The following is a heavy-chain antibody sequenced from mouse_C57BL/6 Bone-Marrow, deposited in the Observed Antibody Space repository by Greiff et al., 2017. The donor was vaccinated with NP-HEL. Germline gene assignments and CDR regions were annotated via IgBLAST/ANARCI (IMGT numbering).Heavy chain of an antibody. D-gene: IGHD1-1*01. Sequence: DVKLVESGPGLVKPSQSLSLTCSVTGYSITSGYYWNWIRQFPGNKLEWMGYISYDGSNNYNPSLKNRISITRDTSKNQFFLKLNSVTTEDTATYYCASGDFITPHYWGQGTTLTVSS. CDR2: ISYDGSN. J-gene: IGHJ2*01. CDR3: ASGDFITPHY. V-gene: IGHV3-6*01. CDR1: GYSITSGYY.